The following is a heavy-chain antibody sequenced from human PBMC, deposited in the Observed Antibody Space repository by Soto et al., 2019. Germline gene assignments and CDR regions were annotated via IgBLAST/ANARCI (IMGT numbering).Heavy chain of an antibody. CDR3: VSSFGAAAGGAFEC. Sequence: PGGSLRLSCAASGFTFSTYGIHWVRQAPGKGLEWVAVESYAGNNKNNADSVKGRFTISRDNSKNTLYLHMNSLRAEDTAVYYCVSSFGAAAGGAFECWGQGTMVTVSS. CDR1: GFTFSTYG. V-gene: IGHV3-30-3*01. CDR2: ESYAGNNK. J-gene: IGHJ3*01. D-gene: IGHD6-13*01.